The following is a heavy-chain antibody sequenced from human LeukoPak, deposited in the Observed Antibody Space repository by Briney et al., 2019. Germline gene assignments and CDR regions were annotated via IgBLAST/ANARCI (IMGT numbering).Heavy chain of an antibody. CDR3: ARVRDYDFWSGPYYMDV. CDR1: GFTFSSYE. Sequence: GGSLRLSCAASGFTFSSYEMNCVRQAPGKGLEWVSYISGSGSTIYYADSVKGRFTISRDNDKNSLYLQMNSLRAEDTAVYYCARVRDYDFWSGPYYMDVWGKGTTVTVSS. CDR2: ISGSGSTI. V-gene: IGHV3-48*03. D-gene: IGHD3-3*01. J-gene: IGHJ6*03.